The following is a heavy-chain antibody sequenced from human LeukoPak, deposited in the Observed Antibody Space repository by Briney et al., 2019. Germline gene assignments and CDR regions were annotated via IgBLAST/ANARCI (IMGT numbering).Heavy chain of an antibody. Sequence: GASVKVSCKVSGYTLTELSMHWVRQAPGKGLEWMGGFDPEDGETIYAQKFQGRVTMTEDTSTDTAYMELSSLRSEDTAVYYCATVKEMATIMYAFDIWGQGTMVTVSS. D-gene: IGHD5-24*01. CDR2: FDPEDGET. V-gene: IGHV1-24*01. CDR1: GYTLTELS. J-gene: IGHJ3*02. CDR3: ATVKEMATIMYAFDI.